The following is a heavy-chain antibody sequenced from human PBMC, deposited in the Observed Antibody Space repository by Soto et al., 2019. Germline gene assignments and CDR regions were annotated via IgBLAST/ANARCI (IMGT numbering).Heavy chain of an antibody. CDR3: AREGVGATFYYYYYGMDV. CDR2: ISAYNGNT. Sequence: ASVKVSCKASGYTFTSYGISWVRQAPGQGLEWMGWISAYNGNTNYAQKLQGRVTMTTDTSTSTAYMELRSLRSDDTAVYYCAREGVGATFYYYYYGMDVWGQGTTVTAP. V-gene: IGHV1-18*01. CDR1: GYTFTSYG. J-gene: IGHJ6*02. D-gene: IGHD1-26*01.